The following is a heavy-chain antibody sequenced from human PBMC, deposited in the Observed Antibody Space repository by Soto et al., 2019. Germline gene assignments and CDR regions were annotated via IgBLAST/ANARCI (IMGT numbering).Heavy chain of an antibody. CDR2: IKSKTDGRTT. J-gene: IGHJ4*02. D-gene: IGHD3-3*02. V-gene: IGHV3-15*07. CDR1: GFTFSNAW. Sequence: GGSLRLSCAASGFTFSNAWMNWVRQAPGKGLEWVGRIKSKTDGRTTDYAAPVKGRFTISRDDSKNTLYLQMNSLKTEDTAVYYCTTRIPIRIDYWGQGTLVTVSS. CDR3: TTRIPIRIDY.